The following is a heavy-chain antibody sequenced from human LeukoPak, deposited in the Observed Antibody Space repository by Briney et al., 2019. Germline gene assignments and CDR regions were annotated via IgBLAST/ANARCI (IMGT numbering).Heavy chain of an antibody. V-gene: IGHV3-48*01. D-gene: IGHD3-22*01. CDR2: ISSSSSTI. CDR1: GFTFSSYS. J-gene: IGHJ4*02. CDR3: ARDAVWGYYDSSGYYPLDY. Sequence: GGTLRLSCAASGFTFSSYSMNWVRQAPGKGLEWVSYISSSSSTIYYADSVKGRFTISRDNAKNSLYLQMNSLRAEDTAVYYCARDAVWGYYDSSGYYPLDYWGQGTLVTVSS.